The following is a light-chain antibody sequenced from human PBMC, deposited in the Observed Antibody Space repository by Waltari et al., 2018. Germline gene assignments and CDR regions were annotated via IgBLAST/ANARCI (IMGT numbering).Light chain of an antibody. Sequence: DIQMTQSPSSLSASVGDRVTITCRASQSISTYLNWYQQIPGKAPKLLFHASSTVQSGVPSRFSGSGSWTDFTLTISSLQPEDFATYYCQQNYFTPLTFGGGTKVEIE. J-gene: IGKJ4*01. CDR2: ASS. V-gene: IGKV1-39*01. CDR3: QQNYFTPLT. CDR1: QSISTY.